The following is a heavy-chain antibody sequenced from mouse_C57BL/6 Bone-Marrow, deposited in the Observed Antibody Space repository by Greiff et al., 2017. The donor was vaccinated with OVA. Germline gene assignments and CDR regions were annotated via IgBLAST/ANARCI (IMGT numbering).Heavy chain of an antibody. V-gene: IGHV3-3*01. CDR1: GFSINSDCY. CDR3: ARAIYDYDENWYFDV. D-gene: IGHD2-4*01. Sequence: EVKLQESGPSLVRPSQTLSLTCTVTGFSINSDCYWIWIRQFPGNKLEYIGYTFYSGITYYNPSLESRTYITRDTSKNQFSLKLSSVTTEDTATYYCARAIYDYDENWYFDVWGTGTTVTVSS. CDR2: TFYSGIT. J-gene: IGHJ1*03.